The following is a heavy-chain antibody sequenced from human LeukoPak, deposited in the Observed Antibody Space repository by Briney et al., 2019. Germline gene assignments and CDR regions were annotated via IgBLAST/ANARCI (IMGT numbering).Heavy chain of an antibody. CDR1: GFTFSSYG. J-gene: IGHJ4*02. CDR2: ISYDGSNK. V-gene: IGHV3-30*03. Sequence: GRSLRLSCAASGFTFSSYGMHWVRQAPGKGLEWVAVISYDGSNKYYADSVKGRFTISRDNSKNTLYLQMNSLRAEDTAVYYCASSDLVWDYWGQGTLVTISS. CDR3: ASSDLVWDY. D-gene: IGHD3-16*01.